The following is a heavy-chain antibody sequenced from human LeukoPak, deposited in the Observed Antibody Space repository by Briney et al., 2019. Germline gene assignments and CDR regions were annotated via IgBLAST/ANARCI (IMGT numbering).Heavy chain of an antibody. Sequence: ASVNVSCTGSGYTFTVYYLPRVRQAHGPGLGWVGWINPKSGGTNYAQNCHGSVTMTRDTSISTAYMELRRLSSDDTAVYYCARLSLWSGYYFFDPWGQGTLVTVSS. J-gene: IGHJ5*02. V-gene: IGHV1-2*02. CDR2: INPKSGGT. CDR3: ARLSLWSGYYFFDP. D-gene: IGHD3-3*01. CDR1: GYTFTVYY.